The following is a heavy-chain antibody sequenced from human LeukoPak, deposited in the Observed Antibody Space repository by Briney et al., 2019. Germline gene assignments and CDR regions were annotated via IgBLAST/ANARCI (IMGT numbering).Heavy chain of an antibody. J-gene: IGHJ6*03. CDR3: ARVQDEGPYFYYMGV. CDR1: GYTFTNYY. CDR2: INPSGGTT. Sequence: RASVKVSCKASGYTFTNYYMHWVRQAPGQGLEWMGIINPSGGTTTYAQKFQGRVTMTRDTSTNTVYMELSSLRSEDTAVYFCARVQDEGPYFYYMGVWGKGTTVTVSS. V-gene: IGHV1-46*01.